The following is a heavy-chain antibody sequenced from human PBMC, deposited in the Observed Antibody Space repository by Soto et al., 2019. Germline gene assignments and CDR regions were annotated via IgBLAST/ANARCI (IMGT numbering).Heavy chain of an antibody. Sequence: QVQIVQSGAEVKRPGASVRVSCRATGYSFKNYAVHWVRQAPGQRLEWMGFTNEGSGNTRFSQKFQGRISITWDRSASTVYLDLSSLTSEDTAIYYCARDDRSVSGVVTLDHGGPGTLVTVSS. CDR1: GYSFKNYA. D-gene: IGHD3-3*01. CDR2: TNEGSGNT. CDR3: ARDDRSVSGVVTLDH. V-gene: IGHV1-3*01. J-gene: IGHJ4*02.